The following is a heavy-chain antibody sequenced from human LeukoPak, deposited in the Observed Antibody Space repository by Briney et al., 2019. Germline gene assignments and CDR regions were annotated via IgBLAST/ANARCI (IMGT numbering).Heavy chain of an antibody. V-gene: IGHV1-8*01. CDR3: ASFGGYSSSWRDFDY. D-gene: IGHD6-13*01. CDR2: MNPNSGNT. J-gene: IGHJ4*02. Sequence: ASVKVSCKASGYTFTSYDINWVRQATGQGLEWMGWMNPNSGNTGYAQKFQGRVTMTTDTSTSTAYMELRSLRSDDTAVYYCASFGGYSSSWRDFDYWGQGTLVTVSS. CDR1: GYTFTSYD.